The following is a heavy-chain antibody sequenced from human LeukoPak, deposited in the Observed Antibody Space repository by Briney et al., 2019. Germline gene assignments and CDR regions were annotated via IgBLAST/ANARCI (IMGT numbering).Heavy chain of an antibody. J-gene: IGHJ4*02. Sequence: SETLSLTCTVSGGSVSSYYWSWIRQPPGKGLEWIGYIYYGGSTNYNPSLKSRVTISLDTSKNQFSLRLSSVTAADTAVYYCARAESGYHFDHWGQGTLVIVSS. CDR2: IYYGGST. D-gene: IGHD3-22*01. V-gene: IGHV4-59*02. CDR3: ARAESGYHFDH. CDR1: GGSVSSYY.